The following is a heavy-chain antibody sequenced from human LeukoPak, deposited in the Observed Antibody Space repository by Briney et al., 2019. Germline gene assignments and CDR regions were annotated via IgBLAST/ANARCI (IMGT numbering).Heavy chain of an antibody. D-gene: IGHD3-9*01. J-gene: IGHJ5*02. Sequence: GGSLRLSCAASGFTFSSYSMNWVRQAPGKGLEWVSSISSSSSYIYYADSVKGRFTMSRDNAKNSLYLQMNSLRAEDTAVYYCARGVLGYFRFDPWGQGTLVTVSS. V-gene: IGHV3-21*01. CDR1: GFTFSSYS. CDR3: ARGVLGYFRFDP. CDR2: ISSSSSYI.